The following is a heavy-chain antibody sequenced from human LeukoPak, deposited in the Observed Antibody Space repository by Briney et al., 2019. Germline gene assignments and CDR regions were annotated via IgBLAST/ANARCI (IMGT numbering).Heavy chain of an antibody. V-gene: IGHV1-69*04. D-gene: IGHD2-15*01. Sequence: SVKVSCKASRGTFSSYAISWVRQAPGQGLEWMGKIIPILGIANYAQKFQGRVTITADKSTSTAYMELSSLRSEDTAVYYCAREGYCSGGSCYPPGYWGQGTLVTVSS. J-gene: IGHJ4*02. CDR3: AREGYCSGGSCYPPGY. CDR1: RGTFSSYA. CDR2: IIPILGIA.